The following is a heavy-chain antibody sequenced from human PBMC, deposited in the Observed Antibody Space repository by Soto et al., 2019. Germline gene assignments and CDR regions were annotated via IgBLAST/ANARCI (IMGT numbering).Heavy chain of an antibody. V-gene: IGHV3-15*01. CDR2: MKSKSEGETT. J-gene: IGHJ4*02. CDR1: GFTFNNAW. D-gene: IGHD3-22*01. Sequence: PGGSLRLSCAASGFTFNNAWMGWVRQAPGQGLEWVGHMKSKSEGETTDYAAHVKGRFTISRDDSKNTVYLQMNSLTTEDTAVYYCTAQFYFDASGYSFDLWGQGTLVTVSS. CDR3: TAQFYFDASGYSFDL.